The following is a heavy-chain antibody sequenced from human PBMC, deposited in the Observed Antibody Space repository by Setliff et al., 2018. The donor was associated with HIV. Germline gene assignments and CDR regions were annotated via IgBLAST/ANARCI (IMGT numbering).Heavy chain of an antibody. V-gene: IGHV4-59*08. Sequence: PSETLSLTCTVSGGSISSFFWSWIRQPPGKGLEWIGHISYSGSTNYNPSPKSRVTISVDTSKNQFSLKLTSVTAADTAVYYCARRRSPPSGFYSKYYMDVWGKGTTVTVSS. CDR2: ISYSGST. J-gene: IGHJ6*03. D-gene: IGHD3-22*01. CDR1: GGSISSFF. CDR3: ARRRSPPSGFYSKYYMDV.